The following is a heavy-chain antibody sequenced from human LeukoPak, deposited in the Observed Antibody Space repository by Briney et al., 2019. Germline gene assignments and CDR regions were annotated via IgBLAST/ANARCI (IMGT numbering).Heavy chain of an antibody. CDR3: ARENRVGAKGDAFDI. Sequence: GGSLRLSCVASGFSFSDYAMNWVRQAPGKGLEWVSAISGSGGTTHYADSVKGRFAISRDNSKNTLYLQMNSLRAEDTAVYYCARENRVGAKGDAFDIWGQGTMVTVSS. CDR2: ISGSGGTT. D-gene: IGHD1-26*01. CDR1: GFSFSDYA. V-gene: IGHV3-23*01. J-gene: IGHJ3*02.